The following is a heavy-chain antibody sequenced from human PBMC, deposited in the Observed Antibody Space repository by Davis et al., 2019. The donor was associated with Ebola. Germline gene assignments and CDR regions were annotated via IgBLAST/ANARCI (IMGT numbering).Heavy chain of an antibody. D-gene: IGHD6-19*01. CDR1: GGSISSHY. CDR3: ARDGGIAVAGTVNRYYGMDV. Sequence: PSETQSLTCTVSGGSISSHYWSWIRQPPGKGLEWIGYIYYSGSTNYNPSLKSRVTISVDTSKNQFSLKLSPVTAADTAVYYCARDGGIAVAGTVNRYYGMDVWGQGTTVTVSS. V-gene: IGHV4-59*11. CDR2: IYYSGST. J-gene: IGHJ6*02.